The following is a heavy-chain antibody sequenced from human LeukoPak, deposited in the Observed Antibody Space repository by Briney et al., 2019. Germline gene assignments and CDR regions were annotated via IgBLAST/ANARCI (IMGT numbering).Heavy chain of an antibody. V-gene: IGHV3-23*01. J-gene: IGHJ6*03. CDR3: AKRPPLRFLDDYYYMDV. Sequence: RSRGSLRLSCAASGFTFSSYAMSWVRRAPGKGLEWVSAISGSGGSTYYADSVKGRFTISRDNSKNTLYLQMNSLRAEDTAVYYCAKRPPLRFLDDYYYMDVWGKGTTVTVSS. CDR1: GFTFSSYA. D-gene: IGHD3-3*01. CDR2: ISGSGGST.